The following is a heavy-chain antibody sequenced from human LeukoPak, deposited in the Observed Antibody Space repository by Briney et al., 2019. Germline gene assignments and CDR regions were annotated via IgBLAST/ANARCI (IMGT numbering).Heavy chain of an antibody. CDR2: IIPIFGTA. Sequence: SVKVSCKASGGTFSIYAISWVRQAPGQGLEWMGGIIPIFGTANYAQKFQGRVTITADKSTSTAYMELSSLRSEDTAVYYCATKSLAFGGVIAPFDYWGQGTLVTVSS. D-gene: IGHD3-16*02. J-gene: IGHJ4*02. CDR1: GGTFSIYA. CDR3: ATKSLAFGGVIAPFDY. V-gene: IGHV1-69*06.